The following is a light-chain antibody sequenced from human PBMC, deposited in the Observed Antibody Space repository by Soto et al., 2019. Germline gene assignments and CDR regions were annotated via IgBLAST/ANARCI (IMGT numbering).Light chain of an antibody. Sequence: EIVMTQSPATLSVSPGERATLSCRASQSVNIYLAWYQQKPGQAHRLLILGAYSRATGIPDRFSGSGSGTDFTLTIRGLEPEDFAVYYCKQYGNSRGTFGQGTKVDIK. V-gene: IGKV3-20*01. CDR2: GAY. CDR1: QSVNIY. CDR3: KQYGNSRGT. J-gene: IGKJ1*01.